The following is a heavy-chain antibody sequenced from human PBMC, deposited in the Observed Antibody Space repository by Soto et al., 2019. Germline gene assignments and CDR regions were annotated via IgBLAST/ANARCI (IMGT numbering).Heavy chain of an antibody. CDR1: GYTFTGHY. CDR3: GRGRSGQIVVFY. CDR2: IGPESGAT. Sequence: ASVKVSCKASGYTFTGHYIHWVRQAPEQGPEWMGEIGPESGATRYAQKFQGRVTMTRDASITTVYMELKNLSPDDTAVYYCGRGRSGQIVVFYWGQGTPVTVSS. D-gene: IGHD1-26*01. V-gene: IGHV1-2*02. J-gene: IGHJ4*02.